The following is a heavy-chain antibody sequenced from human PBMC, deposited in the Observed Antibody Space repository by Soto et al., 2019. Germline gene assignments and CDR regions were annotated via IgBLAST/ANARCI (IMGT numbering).Heavy chain of an antibody. Sequence: QVQLVQSGAEVKKPGASVKVSCKASGYTFTTYPMHWVRQAPGQRLEWMGWINTGNGGTISSQRFQGRVTTSRDTSASTAYMELSSLRSEDTAVYYCARDNTVLGDFWGQGTLVTVSS. D-gene: IGHD1-20*01. CDR2: INTGNGGT. J-gene: IGHJ4*02. CDR3: ARDNTVLGDF. V-gene: IGHV1-3*04. CDR1: GYTFTTYP.